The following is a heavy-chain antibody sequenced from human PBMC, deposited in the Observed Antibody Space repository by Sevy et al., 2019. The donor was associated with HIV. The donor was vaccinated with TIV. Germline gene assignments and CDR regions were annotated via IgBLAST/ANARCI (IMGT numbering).Heavy chain of an antibody. CDR1: GFTFSSYW. V-gene: IGHV3-7*01. Sequence: GGSLRLSCAASGFTFSSYWISWVRQAPGKGLECVANIKQDGSEKYYVDSVKGRFTISRDNAKNSLYLQMNSLRAEDTAVYYCARNGPEVVTATLYYYYGMDVWGQGTTVTVSS. D-gene: IGHD2-21*02. CDR2: IKQDGSEK. J-gene: IGHJ6*02. CDR3: ARNGPEVVTATLYYYYGMDV.